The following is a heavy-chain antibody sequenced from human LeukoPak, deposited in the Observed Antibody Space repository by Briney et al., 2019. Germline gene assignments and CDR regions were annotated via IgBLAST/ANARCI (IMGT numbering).Heavy chain of an antibody. CDR1: GGSFSGYY. D-gene: IGHD6-13*01. Sequence: SETLSLTCAVYGGSFSGYYWSWIRQPPGKGLQWIGEINHSGSTNYNPSLKSRVTISLDTSKNQFSLKVSSVTAADTAVYYCARGLQAYSSSRYALVNWFDPWGQGTLVTVSS. V-gene: IGHV4-34*01. CDR2: INHSGST. CDR3: ARGLQAYSSSRYALVNWFDP. J-gene: IGHJ5*02.